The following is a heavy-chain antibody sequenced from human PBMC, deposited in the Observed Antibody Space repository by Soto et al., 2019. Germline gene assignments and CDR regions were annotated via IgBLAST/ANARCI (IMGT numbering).Heavy chain of an antibody. J-gene: IGHJ4*02. Sequence: PGESLKISCKGSGYRFTSYWIGWVRQMPGKGLEWMGSIYPGDSDTRYSPSFQGQVTISADKSISTAYLQWSSLQASDTAIYYCARQANTTLVFDYWGQGTPVTVSS. CDR2: IYPGDSDT. CDR3: ARQANTTLVFDY. V-gene: IGHV5-51*01. D-gene: IGHD5-18*01. CDR1: GYRFTSYW.